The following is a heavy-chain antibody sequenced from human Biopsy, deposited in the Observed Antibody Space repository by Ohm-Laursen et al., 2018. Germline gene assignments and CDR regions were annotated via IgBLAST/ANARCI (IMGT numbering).Heavy chain of an antibody. CDR2: INHSGRT. V-gene: IGHV4-34*01. J-gene: IGHJ6*02. CDR1: GESFNGYY. D-gene: IGHD3-22*01. CDR3: VRGVDYYDPYHYYALAV. Sequence: SETLSLTCAVYGESFNGYYWSWIRQAPGKGLEWIGEINHSGRTNYNPSLKSRVTISVDTSKNQFSLKVRSVTAADTAVYYCVRGVDYYDPYHYYALAVWGQGTTVTVSS.